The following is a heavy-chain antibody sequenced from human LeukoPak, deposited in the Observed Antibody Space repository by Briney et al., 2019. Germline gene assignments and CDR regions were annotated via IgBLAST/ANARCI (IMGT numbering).Heavy chain of an antibody. Sequence: SETLSLTCTVSGGSIISGNYYWSWIRQPAGKGLEWIGRIYTTGSTNYNPSLKSRVTISVDKSKNQFSLRLSSVTAADTAVYYCARIPRYDYNWFDPWGQGTLVTVSS. V-gene: IGHV4-61*02. D-gene: IGHD5-12*01. CDR3: ARIPRYDYNWFDP. J-gene: IGHJ5*02. CDR1: GGSIISGNYY. CDR2: IYTTGST.